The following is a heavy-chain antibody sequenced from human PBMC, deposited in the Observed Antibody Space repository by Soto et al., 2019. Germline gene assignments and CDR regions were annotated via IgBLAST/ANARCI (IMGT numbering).Heavy chain of an antibody. CDR1: GGSVSSGSYY. CDR3: ARVRSSGDSLGY. D-gene: IGHD3-22*01. V-gene: IGHV4-61*01. CDR2: IYYSGST. Sequence: QVQLQESGPGLVKPSETLSLTCTVSGGSVSSGSYYWSWIRQPPGKGLEWIGYIYYSGSTNYNPSLKRRVTISVDTSKNQFSLKLSSVTAADTAVYYCARVRSSGDSLGYWGQGTLVTVSS. J-gene: IGHJ4*02.